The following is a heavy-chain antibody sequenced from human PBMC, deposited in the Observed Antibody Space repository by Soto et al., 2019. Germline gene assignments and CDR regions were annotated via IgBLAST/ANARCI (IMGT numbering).Heavy chain of an antibody. CDR3: ARDDYKDGGNNWFDP. D-gene: IGHD3-16*01. CDR2: MYTKERT. J-gene: IGHJ5*02. V-gene: IGHV4-4*07. Sequence: QVQLQQSGPGLVKASETLSLTCTVSGGSITNYYWGWIRQPAGKGLEWIGRMYTKERTNYNLSFKSRVTMSVDTSKNQFSLKLNAVTAADTAVYYCARDDYKDGGNNWFDPWGQGTLVPVSS. CDR1: GGSITNYY.